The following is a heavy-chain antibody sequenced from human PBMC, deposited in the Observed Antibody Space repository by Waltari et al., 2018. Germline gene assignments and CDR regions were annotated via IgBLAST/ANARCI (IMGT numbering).Heavy chain of an antibody. D-gene: IGHD1-26*01. CDR2: ISYDGSNK. CDR1: GVTFSSYA. J-gene: IGHJ4*02. V-gene: IGHV3-30-3*01. CDR3: ARDWDADFDY. Sequence: QVQLVESGGGVVQPGRSLGLSCAASGVTFSSYALNWVRQAPGKGLEWVAVISYDGSNKYYADSVKGRFTISRDNSKNTLYLQMNSLRAEDTAVYYCARDWDADFDYWGQGTLVTVSS.